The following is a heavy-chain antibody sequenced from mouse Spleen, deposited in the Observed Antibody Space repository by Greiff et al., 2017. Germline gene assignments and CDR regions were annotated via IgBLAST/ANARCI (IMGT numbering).Heavy chain of an antibody. CDR2: IYPGSGST. Sequence: QVQLQQPGAELVKPGASVKMSCKASGYTFTSYWITWVKQRPGQGLEWIGDIYPGSGSTNYNEKFKSKATLTVDTSSSTAYMQLSSLTSEDSAVYYCARGGFTTVVEGYFDVWGAGTTVTVSS. D-gene: IGHD1-1*01. V-gene: IGHV1-55*01. CDR1: GYTFTSYW. J-gene: IGHJ1*01. CDR3: ARGGFTTVVEGYFDV.